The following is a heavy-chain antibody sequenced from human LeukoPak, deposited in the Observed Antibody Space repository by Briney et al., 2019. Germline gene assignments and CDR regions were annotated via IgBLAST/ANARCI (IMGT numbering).Heavy chain of an antibody. Sequence: PGGSLRLSCAASGFTFSSYWMGWVRQAPGKGLEWVANIKQDGSEKYYVDSVKGRFTISRDNSKSTLSLQMNSLRAEDTAIYYCATYRQVLLPFESWGQGTLVTVSS. CDR1: GFTFSSYW. D-gene: IGHD2-8*02. V-gene: IGHV3-7*03. J-gene: IGHJ4*02. CDR3: ATYRQVLLPFES. CDR2: IKQDGSEK.